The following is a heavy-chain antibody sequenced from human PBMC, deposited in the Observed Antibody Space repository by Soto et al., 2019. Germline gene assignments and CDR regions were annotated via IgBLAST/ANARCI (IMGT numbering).Heavy chain of an antibody. D-gene: IGHD6-6*01. CDR3: STAASSSSGY. Sequence: LRLSCAASRFTFINYDMSWVRQAPGKGLEWVSTITGSGATTYYADSVKGRFTISRDNPKNTLYLQMNSLRVEDTGVYFCSTAASSSSGYWGQGTLVTVSS. CDR2: ITGSGATT. J-gene: IGHJ4*02. CDR1: RFTFINYD. V-gene: IGHV3-23*01.